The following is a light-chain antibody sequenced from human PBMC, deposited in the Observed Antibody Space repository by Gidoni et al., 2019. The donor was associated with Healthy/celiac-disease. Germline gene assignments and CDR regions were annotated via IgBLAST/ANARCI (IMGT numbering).Light chain of an antibody. Sequence: DIQMTQSPSSLSASVGDRVTITCRASQSLNSYLNWYQQKPGKAPKRLIYAASSLQSGVPSRLSGSGAATDVSLTISSMQHEDFATYYCQQSYSTPPITFGQXTRVEIK. CDR2: AAS. CDR1: QSLNSY. CDR3: QQSYSTPPIT. V-gene: IGKV1-39*01. J-gene: IGKJ5*01.